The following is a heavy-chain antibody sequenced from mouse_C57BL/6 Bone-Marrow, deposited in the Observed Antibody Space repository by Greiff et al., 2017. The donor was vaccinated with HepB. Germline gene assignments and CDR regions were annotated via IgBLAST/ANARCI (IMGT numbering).Heavy chain of an antibody. Sequence: QVQLQQSGAELARPGASVKLSCKASGYTFTSYGISWVKQRTGQGLEWIGEIYPRSGNTYYNEKFKGKATLTADKSSSTAYMELRSLTSEDSAVYFCARRSPYGSSYLFDYWGQGTTLTVSS. D-gene: IGHD1-1*01. J-gene: IGHJ2*01. CDR1: GYTFTSYG. V-gene: IGHV1-81*01. CDR2: IYPRSGNT. CDR3: ARRSPYGSSYLFDY.